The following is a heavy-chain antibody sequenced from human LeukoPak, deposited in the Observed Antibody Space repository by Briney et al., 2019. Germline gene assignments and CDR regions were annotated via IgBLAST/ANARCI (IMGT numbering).Heavy chain of an antibody. CDR2: IHIRGTT. CDR1: GDSISSGSYY. CDR3: ARGYWFYFDY. Sequence: PSETLSLTCTVSGDSISSGSYYWSWIRQPAGKGLEWIGRIHIRGTTNYNPSLKSRVTISADTSKNQLSLKLSSVTAADTAVYYCARGYWFYFDYWGPGPLVTVSS. J-gene: IGHJ4*02. D-gene: IGHD2-8*02. V-gene: IGHV4-61*02.